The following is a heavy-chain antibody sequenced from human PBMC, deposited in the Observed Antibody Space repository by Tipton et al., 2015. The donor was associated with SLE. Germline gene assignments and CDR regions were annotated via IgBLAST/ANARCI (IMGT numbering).Heavy chain of an antibody. CDR1: GGSFSGYY. CDR3: ARGGRGDGGNPFDP. D-gene: IGHD4-23*01. Sequence: TLSLTCAVYGGSFSGYYWSWIRQPPGKGLEWIGEINHSGSTNYNPSLKSRVTISMDTSKNQLSLKLSPVTAADTAVYYCARGGRGDGGNPFDPWGQGTLVTVSS. CDR2: INHSGST. J-gene: IGHJ5*02. V-gene: IGHV4-34*01.